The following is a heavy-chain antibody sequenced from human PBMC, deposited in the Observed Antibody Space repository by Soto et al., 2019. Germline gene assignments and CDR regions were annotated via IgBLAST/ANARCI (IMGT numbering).Heavy chain of an antibody. CDR2: INPSDSYT. J-gene: IGHJ4*02. CDR3: ARISNIAVADFYMDY. CDR1: GYSFTGYW. Sequence: PGASLKISSKGAGYSFTGYWISWVRQMPGEGLEWIGRINPSDSYTNYIPTFPGHITISADQTISTAYLQWSNLKASDTAMYYCARISNIAVADFYMDYWGQGTLVTVSS. D-gene: IGHD6-19*01. V-gene: IGHV5-10-1*01.